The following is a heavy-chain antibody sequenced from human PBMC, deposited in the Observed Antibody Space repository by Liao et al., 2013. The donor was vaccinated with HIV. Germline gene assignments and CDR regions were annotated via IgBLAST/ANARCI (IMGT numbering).Heavy chain of an antibody. J-gene: IGHJ4*02. CDR3: ARGGSEDLEAVVQPAPLLRRAHYFDY. CDR2: VYANGRT. D-gene: IGHD1-1*01. Sequence: QVQLQESGPGLVKPSQTLSLTCSVSNASITSGRYYWNWIRQPAGKGLEWIGRVYANGRTNYNPSLKSRVYISLDTSKRHFSLNLTTVTDADSAVYFCARGGSEDLEAVVQPAPLLRRAHYFDYWGQGALVSVSS. V-gene: IGHV4-61*02. CDR1: NASITSGRYY.